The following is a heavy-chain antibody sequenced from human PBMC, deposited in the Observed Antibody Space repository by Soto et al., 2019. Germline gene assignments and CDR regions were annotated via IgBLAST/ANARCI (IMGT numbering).Heavy chain of an antibody. V-gene: IGHV3-21*01. CDR1: GFTFSSYS. CDR2: ISSSSSYI. Sequence: EVQLVESGGGLVKPGGSLRLSCAASGFTFSSYSMNWVRQAPGKGLEWVSSISSSSSYIYYADSVKGRFTISRDNAKNSLYLQMNSLRAEDTAVYYCAKTLYGDLAFDYWGQGTLVTVSS. D-gene: IGHD4-17*01. CDR3: AKTLYGDLAFDY. J-gene: IGHJ4*02.